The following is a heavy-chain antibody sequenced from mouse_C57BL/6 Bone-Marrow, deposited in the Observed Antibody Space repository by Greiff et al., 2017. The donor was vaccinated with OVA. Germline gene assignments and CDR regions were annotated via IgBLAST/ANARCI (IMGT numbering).Heavy chain of an antibody. V-gene: IGHV5-2*01. D-gene: IGHD2-1*01. CDR2: INNDGGST. J-gene: IGHJ1*03. Sequence: EVMLVESGGGLVQPGESLKLSCESNDYEFPSHDMSWVRKTPEKRLELVAAINNDGGSTYYPDTMERRFIISRDNTKKTRYLQMSSLRAEDTALYYCARHAYGNLDWYFDVWGTGTTVTVSS. CDR3: ARHAYGNLDWYFDV. CDR1: DYEFPSHD.